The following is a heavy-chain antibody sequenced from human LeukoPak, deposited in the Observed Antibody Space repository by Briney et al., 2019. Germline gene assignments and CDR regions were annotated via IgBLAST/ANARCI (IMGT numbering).Heavy chain of an antibody. Sequence: GGSLRLSCTASGFTFSSYNMKWVRQAPGKGLEWVSYISSSGDIIDYADSVKGRFTISRDNAKNSLYLRMNSLTAEDTAVYFCAGDFEAAGFDYWGQGTLVTVSS. CDR1: GFTFSSYN. J-gene: IGHJ4*02. D-gene: IGHD6-25*01. CDR3: AGDFEAAGFDY. CDR2: ISSSGDII. V-gene: IGHV3-48*01.